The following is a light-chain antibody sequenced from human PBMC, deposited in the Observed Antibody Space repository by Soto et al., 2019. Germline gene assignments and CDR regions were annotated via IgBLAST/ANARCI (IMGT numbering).Light chain of an antibody. Sequence: EIVLTQSPGTLSLSPWERATLSCRASQSVSSSYLAWYQQKPGQAPRLLIYGASSRATGIPDRFSGSGSGTDFTLTISSLQPEDVAVYYCQQYGSSPWTFGQGTKVDIK. CDR2: GAS. V-gene: IGKV3-20*01. CDR1: QSVSSSY. CDR3: QQYGSSPWT. J-gene: IGKJ1*01.